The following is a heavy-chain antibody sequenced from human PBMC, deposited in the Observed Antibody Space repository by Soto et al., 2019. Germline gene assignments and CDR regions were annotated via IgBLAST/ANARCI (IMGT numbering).Heavy chain of an antibody. J-gene: IGHJ4*02. CDR3: ARGVYSSGYYLYFDY. CDR2: VYYSGST. V-gene: IGHV4-59*01. CDR1: GGSISSYY. D-gene: IGHD3-22*01. Sequence: SETLSLTCTVSGGSISSYYWTWIRQPPGKGLEWIGFVYYSGSTNYNPSLKSRVTISVDTSKNQFSLKLYSVTAADTAVYYCARGVYSSGYYLYFDYLGQGALVTVSS.